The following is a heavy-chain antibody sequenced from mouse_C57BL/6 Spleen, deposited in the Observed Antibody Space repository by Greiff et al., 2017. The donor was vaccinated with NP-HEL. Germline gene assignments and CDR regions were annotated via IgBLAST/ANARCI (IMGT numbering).Heavy chain of an antibody. CDR2: IYPGSGST. CDR1: GYTFTSYW. J-gene: IGHJ2*01. Sequence: QVQLQQSGAELVKPGASVKMSCKASGYTFTSYWITWVKQRPGQGLEWIGDIYPGSGSTNYNEKFKSKATLTVDTSSSTAYMQLSSLTSEDSAVYYCAREGLLRSLPYFDYWGQGTTLTVSS. CDR3: AREGLLRSLPYFDY. V-gene: IGHV1-55*01. D-gene: IGHD1-1*01.